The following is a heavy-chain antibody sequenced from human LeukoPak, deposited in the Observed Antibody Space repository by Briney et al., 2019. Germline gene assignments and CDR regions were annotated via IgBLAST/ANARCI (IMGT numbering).Heavy chain of an antibody. Sequence: PGGSLRLSCAASGFTFSTYWMHWVRQAPGKGLEWVANIKQDESEKYYVDSVKGRFTISRDNAKNSLCLQMNSLRAEDTAVYYCARGTPNYYGSGTYLYYFDYWGQGTLVTVSS. J-gene: IGHJ4*02. CDR3: ARGTPNYYGSGTYLYYFDY. D-gene: IGHD3-10*01. CDR1: GFTFSTYW. CDR2: IKQDESEK. V-gene: IGHV3-7*01.